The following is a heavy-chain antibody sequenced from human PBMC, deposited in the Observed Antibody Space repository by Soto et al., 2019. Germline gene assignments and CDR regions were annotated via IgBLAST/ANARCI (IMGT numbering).Heavy chain of an antibody. J-gene: IGHJ5*02. V-gene: IGHV3-33*01. D-gene: IGHD2-8*01. CDR3: ARDNVLMVYAGFDP. CDR2: IWYDGSNK. Sequence: QVQLVESGGGVVQPGRSLRLSCAASGFTFSSYGMHWVRQAPGKGLEWVAVIWYDGSNKYYADSVKGRFTISRDNSKNTLYLQMNSLRAEDTAVYYCARDNVLMVYAGFDPWGQGTLVTVSS. CDR1: GFTFSSYG.